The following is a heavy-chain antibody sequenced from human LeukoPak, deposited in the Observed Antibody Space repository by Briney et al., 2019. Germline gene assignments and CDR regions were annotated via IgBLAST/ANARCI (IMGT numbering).Heavy chain of an antibody. Sequence: GGSLRLSCAASGFTFSSYAMSWVRQTPGKGLEWVSAISGSGGSTYYADSVKGRFTISRDNSKNTLYLQMNSLRAEDTAVYYCAKNYDSSGYPDYWGQGTLVTVSS. CDR3: AKNYDSSGYPDY. CDR2: ISGSGGST. CDR1: GFTFSSYA. J-gene: IGHJ4*02. V-gene: IGHV3-23*01. D-gene: IGHD3-22*01.